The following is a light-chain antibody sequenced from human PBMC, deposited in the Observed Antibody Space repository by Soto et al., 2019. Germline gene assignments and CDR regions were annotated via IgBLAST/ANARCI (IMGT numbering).Light chain of an antibody. Sequence: QSALTQSASVSGSPGQSITISCTGTSSDIGAYDYVSWYQQYPGTAPKLMVCDVYRRPSGVSTRFSGSKSGNTASLTISGLQPEDEADYYCSSYTSTSIPHVFGTGTKLTVL. V-gene: IGLV2-14*03. J-gene: IGLJ1*01. CDR3: SSYTSTSIPHV. CDR1: SSDIGAYDY. CDR2: DVY.